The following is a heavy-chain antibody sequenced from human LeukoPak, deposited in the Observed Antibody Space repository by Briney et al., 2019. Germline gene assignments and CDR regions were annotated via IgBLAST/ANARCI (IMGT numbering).Heavy chain of an antibody. CDR1: GFTVSGSY. J-gene: IGHJ4*02. V-gene: IGHV3-53*01. CDR2: IYSGGST. D-gene: IGHD6-19*01. CDR3: ARVTSGWSLV. Sequence: PGGSLRLSCVVSGFTVSGSYMSWVRQAPGKGLQWVSVIYSGGSTYYADSVKGRFTISRDNSKNTLYLQMSSLRAEDTAVYYCARVTSGWSLVWGQGTLVTVSS.